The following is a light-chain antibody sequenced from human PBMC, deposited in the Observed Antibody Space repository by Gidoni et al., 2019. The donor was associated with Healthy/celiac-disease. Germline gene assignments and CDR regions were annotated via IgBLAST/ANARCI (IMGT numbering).Light chain of an antibody. V-gene: IGLV1-40*01. J-gene: IGLJ2*01. CDR3: QSYDSSLSGVV. Sequence: QSVLTQPPSVSGAPGQRVPISCTGSSSNIGAGYDVRWYQQLPGTAPKLLIYGNSNRPSGVPDRVSGSKSGTSASLAITGLQAEDEADYYCQSYDSSLSGVVFGGGTKLTVL. CDR2: GNS. CDR1: SSNIGAGYD.